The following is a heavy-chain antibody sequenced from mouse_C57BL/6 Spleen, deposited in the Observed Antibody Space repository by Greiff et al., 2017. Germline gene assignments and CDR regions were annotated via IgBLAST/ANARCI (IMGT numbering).Heavy chain of an antibody. Sequence: QVQLKQSGPELVKPGASVKISCKASGYAFSSSWMNWVKQRPGKGLEWIGRIYPGDGGTNYNGKFKGKATLTADKSSSTAYMQLSSLTYEDSVVYFCARDYGSSYVFADWGQGTLVTVAA. J-gene: IGHJ3*01. CDR2: IYPGDGGT. CDR3: ARDYGSSYVFAD. CDR1: GYAFSSSW. D-gene: IGHD1-1*01. V-gene: IGHV1-82*01.